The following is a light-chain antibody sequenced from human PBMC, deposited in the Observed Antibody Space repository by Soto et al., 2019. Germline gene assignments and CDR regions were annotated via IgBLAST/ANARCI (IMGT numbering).Light chain of an antibody. CDR2: GDN. CDR1: SSNIGAGYD. CDR3: QSYDSSLNGYV. J-gene: IGLJ1*01. Sequence: QSVLTQPPSVSGAPGQRVTISCTGSSSNIGAGYDVNWYQQFSGTAPKLLIFGDNNRPSGVPGRFSGSKSGTAASLAITGLQADDEADYFCQSYDSSLNGYVFGTGTKLTVL. V-gene: IGLV1-40*01.